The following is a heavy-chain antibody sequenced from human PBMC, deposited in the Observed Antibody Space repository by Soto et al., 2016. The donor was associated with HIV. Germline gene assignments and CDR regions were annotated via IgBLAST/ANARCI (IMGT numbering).Heavy chain of an antibody. CDR2: IRTKGNNYAT. CDR3: ARDPYYHYMDV. Sequence: EVQLVESGGGLVQPGGSLKLSCAASGFIFSDSVIHWVRQAPGKGLEWVGHIRTKGNNYATAFSASVKGRFTISRDDSKNTAYLQMNSLKTEDTAVYYCARDPYYHYMDVWGKGTTVTVSS. CDR1: GFIFSDSV. V-gene: IGHV3-73*01. J-gene: IGHJ6*03.